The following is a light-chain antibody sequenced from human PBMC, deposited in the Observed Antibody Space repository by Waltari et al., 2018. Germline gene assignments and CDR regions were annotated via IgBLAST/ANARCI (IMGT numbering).Light chain of an antibody. V-gene: IGKV3-15*01. Sequence: ELVMTQSPATLSVSPGERASLSCRASQSASTSLAWYQQTPGQAPRLLIYRASTRAAGIPDRFSGRGSGTEFTLTISSLQSEDSAIYYCQQYNIWPWTFGQGTKVDIK. CDR3: QQYNIWPWT. CDR1: QSASTS. CDR2: RAS. J-gene: IGKJ1*01.